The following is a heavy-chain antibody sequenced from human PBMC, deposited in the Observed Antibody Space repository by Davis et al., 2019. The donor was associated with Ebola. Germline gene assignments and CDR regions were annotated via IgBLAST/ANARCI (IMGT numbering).Heavy chain of an antibody. CDR1: GYTFSSYA. CDR3: ARAQFPTTSDH. Sequence: AASVKVSCKASGYTFSSYAMHWVRQAPGQRLEWMGRINTNTGGTNLEQKFQGRVSMTRDTSITSAYMELRSLRSDDTAVYYCARAQFPTTSDHWGQGTLVTVSS. D-gene: IGHD1-1*01. V-gene: IGHV1-2*06. CDR2: INTNTGGT. J-gene: IGHJ4*02.